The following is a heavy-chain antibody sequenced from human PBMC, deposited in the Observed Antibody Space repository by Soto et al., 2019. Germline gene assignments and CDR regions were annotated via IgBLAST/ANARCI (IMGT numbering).Heavy chain of an antibody. D-gene: IGHD2-2*01. CDR3: ARTGDGVVPAAMIWFDP. V-gene: IGHV4-31*03. J-gene: IGHJ5*02. CDR2: IYYSGST. CDR1: GGSISSGGYY. Sequence: QVQLQESGPGLVKPSQTLSLTCTVSGGSISSGGYYWSWIRQHPGKGLEWIGYIYYSGSTYYNPYLQSRVTISVDTSKNQFSLKLSSVTAADTAVYYCARTGDGVVPAAMIWFDPWGQGTLVTVSS.